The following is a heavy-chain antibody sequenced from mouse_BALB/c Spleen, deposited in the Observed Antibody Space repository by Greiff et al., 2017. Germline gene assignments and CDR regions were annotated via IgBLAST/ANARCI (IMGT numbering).Heavy chain of an antibody. J-gene: IGHJ2*01. D-gene: IGHD1-1*01. V-gene: IGHV1-80*01. CDR3: ARITTVVATDY. CDR1: GYAFSSYW. CDR2: IYPGDGDT. Sequence: QVQLKQSGAELVRPGSSVKISCKASGYAFSSYWMNWVKQRPGQGLEWIGQIYPGDGDTNYNGKFKGKATLTADKSSSTAYMQLSSLTSEDSAVYFCARITTVVATDYWGQGTTLTVSS.